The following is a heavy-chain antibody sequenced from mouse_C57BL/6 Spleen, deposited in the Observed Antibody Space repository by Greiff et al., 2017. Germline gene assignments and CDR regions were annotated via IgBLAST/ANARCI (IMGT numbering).Heavy chain of an antibody. D-gene: IGHD1-1*01. CDR2: INPNNGGT. J-gene: IGHJ2*01. Sequence: VQLQQSGPELVQPGASVKIPCKASGYTFTDYNMDWVKQSHGKSLEWIGDINPNNGGTIYNQKFKGQATLTVDKSSSTAYMGLRSLTSEDTAVYYCARSRITSVVATEGYFDYWGQGTTLTVSA. V-gene: IGHV1-18*01. CDR3: ARSRITSVVATEGYFDY. CDR1: GYTFTDYN.